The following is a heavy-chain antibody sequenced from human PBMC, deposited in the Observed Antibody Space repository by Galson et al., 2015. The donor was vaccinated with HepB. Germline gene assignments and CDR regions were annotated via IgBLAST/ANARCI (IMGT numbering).Heavy chain of an antibody. CDR3: AKQYLIRDLPAFDY. V-gene: IGHV3-30*18. CDR1: GFTCSSYG. CDR2: ISYDGSSK. D-gene: IGHD2-2*02. Sequence: SLRLSCAASGFTCSSYGMHWVRQAPGKGLEWVAFISYDGSSKYYADSVKGRFTISRDNTKNTLFLRMNSLRAEDTAVYYCAKQYLIRDLPAFDYWGQGILVIVSS. J-gene: IGHJ4*02.